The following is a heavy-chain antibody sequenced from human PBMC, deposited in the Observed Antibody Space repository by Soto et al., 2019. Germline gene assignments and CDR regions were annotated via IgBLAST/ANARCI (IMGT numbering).Heavy chain of an antibody. Sequence: GGSLRLSCAASGFTFSSYAMSWVRQAPGKGLEWVSAMSGSGGSTYYADSVKGRFTISRDNSKNTLYLQMNSLRAEDTAVYYCANLGERYCSSTSCLTDYWGQGTLVTVSS. CDR2: MSGSGGST. J-gene: IGHJ4*02. D-gene: IGHD2-2*01. CDR3: ANLGERYCSSTSCLTDY. CDR1: GFTFSSYA. V-gene: IGHV3-23*01.